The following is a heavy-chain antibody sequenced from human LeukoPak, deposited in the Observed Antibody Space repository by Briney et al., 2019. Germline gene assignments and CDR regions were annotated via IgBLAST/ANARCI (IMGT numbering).Heavy chain of an antibody. D-gene: IGHD2-15*01. CDR1: GFNFSTYS. CDR3: ARGLYCSGGSCYSSKFDY. Sequence: AGGSLRLSCVASGFNFSTYSMNWVRQAPGKGLEWVSLISSAGSFVYYADSVKGRFTISRDNAKNSLYLQMNSLRAEDTAVYYCARGLYCSGGSCYSSKFDYWGQGTLVTVSS. CDR2: ISSAGSFV. V-gene: IGHV3-21*01. J-gene: IGHJ4*02.